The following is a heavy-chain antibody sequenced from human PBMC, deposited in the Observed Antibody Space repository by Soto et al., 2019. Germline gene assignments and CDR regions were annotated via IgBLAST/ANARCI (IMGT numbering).Heavy chain of an antibody. CDR2: ISTSGSTI. CDR3: ARGSTLIVVNHFDY. Sequence: SCTXXGFTFSXXEMSWVRQAXGKGLEWVSYISTSGSTIYYADSVKGRFTISRDNAXKSVYLQMNSLRAEDTAVYFCARGSTLIVVNHFDYWGPGTLVTVSS. CDR1: GFTFSXXE. J-gene: IGHJ4*02. V-gene: IGHV3-48*03. D-gene: IGHD3-22*01.